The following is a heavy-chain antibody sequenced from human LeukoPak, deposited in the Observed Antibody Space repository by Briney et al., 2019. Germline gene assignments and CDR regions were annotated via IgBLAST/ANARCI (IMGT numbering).Heavy chain of an antibody. CDR2: INHSGGT. Sequence: SETLSLTCAVYGGSFSGYYWSWLPQPPGKGLEGMGEINHSGGTNYNPSLKSRVTISVDTSKNQFSLKLSSVTAADTAVYYCARGTRRTVTTPKAFVYWGEGTLVTVSS. D-gene: IGHD4-17*01. J-gene: IGHJ4*02. V-gene: IGHV4-34*01. CDR3: ARGTRRTVTTPKAFVY. CDR1: GGSFSGYY.